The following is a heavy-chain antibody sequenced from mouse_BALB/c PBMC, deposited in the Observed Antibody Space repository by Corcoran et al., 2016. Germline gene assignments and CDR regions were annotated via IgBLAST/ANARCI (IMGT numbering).Heavy chain of an antibody. CDR3: ARGLLRYAMDY. D-gene: IGHD1-1*01. V-gene: IGHV1-9*01. Sequence: QVQLQQSGAELMKPGASVKISCKATGYTFSSYWIEWVKQRPGHGLELIGEILPGSGSTNYNEKFKGKATFTAYTSSNTAYMQLSSLTSEDSAVYYCARGLLRYAMDYWGQGTSVTVSS. CDR1: GYTFSSYW. J-gene: IGHJ4*01. CDR2: ILPGSGST.